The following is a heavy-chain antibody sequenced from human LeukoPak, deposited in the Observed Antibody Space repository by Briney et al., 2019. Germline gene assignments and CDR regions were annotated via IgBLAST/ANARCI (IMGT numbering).Heavy chain of an antibody. CDR3: ARQPSSTLSFDP. Sequence: SETLSLTCTVSGGSISSYYWSWIRQPPGKGLEWIGYIYYSGSTNYNPSLKSRVTISVDTSKNQFSLKLSYVTAADTAVYYCARQPSSTLSFDPWGQGTLVTVSS. D-gene: IGHD2-2*01. CDR1: GGSISSYY. J-gene: IGHJ5*02. CDR2: IYYSGST. V-gene: IGHV4-59*01.